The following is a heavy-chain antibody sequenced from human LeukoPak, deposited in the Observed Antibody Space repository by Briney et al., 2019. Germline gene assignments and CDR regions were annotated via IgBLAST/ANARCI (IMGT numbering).Heavy chain of an antibody. V-gene: IGHV4-34*01. CDR2: INHSGST. CDR1: GGSFSGYY. J-gene: IGHJ3*02. Sequence: PSETLSLTCAVYGGSFSGYYWSWIRQPPGKGLEWIGEINHSGSTNYNPSLKSRVTISVDTSKNQFSPKLSSVTAADTAVYYCASEGYQLLNAFDIWGQGTMVTVSS. CDR3: ASEGYQLLNAFDI. D-gene: IGHD2-2*01.